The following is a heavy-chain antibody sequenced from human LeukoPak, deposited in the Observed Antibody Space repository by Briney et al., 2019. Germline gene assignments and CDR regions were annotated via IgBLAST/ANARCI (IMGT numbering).Heavy chain of an antibody. D-gene: IGHD5-18*01. V-gene: IGHV4-59*01. J-gene: IGHJ4*02. CDR2: IYYSGST. Sequence: SETLPLTCTVSGGSISSYYWSWIRQPPGKGLEWIGYIYYSGSTNYNPSLKSRVTISVDTSKNQFSLKLSSVTAADTAVYYCARGGYSYGYWVDYWGQGTLVTVSS. CDR1: GGSISSYY. CDR3: ARGGYSYGYWVDY.